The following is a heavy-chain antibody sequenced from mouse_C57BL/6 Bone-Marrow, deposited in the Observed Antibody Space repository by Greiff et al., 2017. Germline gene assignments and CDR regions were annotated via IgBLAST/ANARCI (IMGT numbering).Heavy chain of an antibody. J-gene: IGHJ3*01. Sequence: EVQLQQSGPGLVKPSPSLSLTCSVTGYSITSGYYWNWIRQFPGNKLEWMGYISYDGSNNYNPSLKNRISITRDTSTNQFFLKLNSVTTEDTATYYCARVGGFLFAYWGQGTLVTVSA. CDR3: ARVGGFLFAY. CDR1: GYSITSGYY. V-gene: IGHV3-6*01. CDR2: ISYDGSN.